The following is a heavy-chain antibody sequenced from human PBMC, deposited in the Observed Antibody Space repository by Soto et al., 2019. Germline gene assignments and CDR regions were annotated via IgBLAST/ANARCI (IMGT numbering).Heavy chain of an antibody. CDR3: ARVTYDILTGYYYYMDV. Sequence: PGGSLRLSCAASGFTFSSYAMSWVRQAPGKGLEWVSAISGSGGSTYYADSVKGRFTISRDNSKNTLYLQMNSLRAEDTAVYYCARVTYDILTGYYYYMDVWGKGTTVTVSS. CDR2: ISGSGGST. V-gene: IGHV3-23*01. J-gene: IGHJ6*03. D-gene: IGHD3-9*01. CDR1: GFTFSSYA.